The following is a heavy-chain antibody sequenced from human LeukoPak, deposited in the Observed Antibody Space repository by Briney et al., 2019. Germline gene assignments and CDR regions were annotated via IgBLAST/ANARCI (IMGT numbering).Heavy chain of an antibody. CDR2: ISGSGGST. V-gene: IGHV3-23*01. CDR1: GFTFSSYA. J-gene: IGHJ4*02. Sequence: PGGSLRLSCAASGFTFSSYAMSWVRQAPGKGLEWVSAISGSGGSTYYADSVKGRFTISRDNSKNTLYLQMNSLRAEDTAVYYCAKDEHYCDSSGYYYYWGQGTLVTVSS. D-gene: IGHD3-22*01. CDR3: AKDEHYCDSSGYYYY.